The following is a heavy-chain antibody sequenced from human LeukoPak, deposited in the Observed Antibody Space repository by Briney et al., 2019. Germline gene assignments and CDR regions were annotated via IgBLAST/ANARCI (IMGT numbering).Heavy chain of an antibody. V-gene: IGHV3-30*02. D-gene: IGHD7-27*01. CDR3: AKDGNWASVS. CDR2: IRHDGTDQ. CDR1: GFTFS. J-gene: IGHJ5*02. Sequence: GGSLRLSCEGSGFTFSVHWVRQVPGKGLEWPTFIRHDGTDQHYADSVRGRFTISRDNSKNTVYLQMNSLRPEDTALYYCAKDGNWASVSWGQGTLVTVSS.